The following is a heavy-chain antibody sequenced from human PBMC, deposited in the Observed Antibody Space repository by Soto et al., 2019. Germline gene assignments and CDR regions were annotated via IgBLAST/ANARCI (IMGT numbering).Heavy chain of an antibody. CDR1: GYTFTSYY. CDR3: ARHYPIGNNWNYFDY. CDR2: INPSGGST. Sequence: ASVKVSCKASGYTFTSYYMHWVRQAPGQGLEWMGIINPSGGSTSYAQKFQGRVTMTRDTSTSTVYMELSSLRSEDTAVYYCARHYPIGNNWNYFDYWGQGTLVTVSS. V-gene: IGHV1-46*01. D-gene: IGHD1-1*01. J-gene: IGHJ4*02.